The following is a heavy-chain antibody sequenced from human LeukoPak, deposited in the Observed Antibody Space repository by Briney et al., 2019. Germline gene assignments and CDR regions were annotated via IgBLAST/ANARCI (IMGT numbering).Heavy chain of an antibody. CDR3: ARVPHFGDYGWFDP. J-gene: IGHJ5*02. D-gene: IGHD4-17*01. CDR1: GGSISSYY. CDR2: MYNSGST. Sequence: SETLSLTCTVSGGSISSYYWSWIRQPPGKGLEWIGYMYNSGSTIYNPSLKSRVTISIDTSKNRFSLKLSSVTAADTAVYYCARVPHFGDYGWFDPWGQGTLVTVSS. V-gene: IGHV4-59*01.